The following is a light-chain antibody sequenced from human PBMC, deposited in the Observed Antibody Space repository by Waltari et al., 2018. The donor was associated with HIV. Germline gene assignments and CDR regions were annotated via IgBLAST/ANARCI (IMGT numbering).Light chain of an antibody. J-gene: IGLJ1*01. Sequence: QSALTQPASVSGSPGQSITIFCIGTSSDIRAYNSVAWYQQPTGKTPKLIVYGVSNRPSDVSARFSGSKSGNTASLTISGLQDDDESDYYCSSYTTTATLVFGTGTKVTVL. V-gene: IGLV2-14*03. CDR1: SSDIRAYNS. CDR2: GVS. CDR3: SSYTTTATLV.